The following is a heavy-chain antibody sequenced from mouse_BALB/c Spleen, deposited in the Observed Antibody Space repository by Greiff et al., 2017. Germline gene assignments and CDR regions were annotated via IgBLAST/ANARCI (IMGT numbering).Heavy chain of an antibody. J-gene: IGHJ3*01. V-gene: IGHV1-14*01. D-gene: IGHD2-14*01. CDR2: INPYNDGT. CDR1: GYTFTSYV. CDR3: ARDPAYYRYDWFAY. Sequence: VQLQQSGPELVKPGASVKMSCKASGYTFTSYVMHWVKQKPGQGLEWIGYINPYNDGTKYNEKFKGKATLTSDKSSSTAYMELSSLTSEDSAVYYCARDPAYYRYDWFAYWGQGTLVTVSA.